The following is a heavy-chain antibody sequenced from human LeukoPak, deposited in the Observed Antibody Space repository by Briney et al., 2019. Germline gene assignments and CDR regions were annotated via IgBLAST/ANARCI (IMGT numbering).Heavy chain of an antibody. J-gene: IGHJ5*02. CDR2: INRSGST. Sequence: SETLSLTCAVYGGSFSGYYRSWIRQPPGKGLEWIGEINRSGSTNYNPSLKSRVTISVDTSKNQFSLKLSSVTAADTAVYYCARGQPQRIAAAARGWFDPWGQGTLVTVSS. D-gene: IGHD6-13*01. V-gene: IGHV4-34*01. CDR3: ARGQPQRIAAAARGWFDP. CDR1: GGSFSGYY.